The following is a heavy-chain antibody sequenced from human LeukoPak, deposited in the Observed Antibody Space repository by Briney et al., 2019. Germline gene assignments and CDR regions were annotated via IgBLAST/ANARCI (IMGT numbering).Heavy chain of an antibody. D-gene: IGHD2-15*01. J-gene: IGHJ5*02. CDR3: TRVSTCSGGSCLGS. V-gene: IGHV3-48*04. CDR1: GFTFSTYA. CDR2: ITSSSSSI. Sequence: GGSLRLSCAASGFTFSTYAMDWVRQAPGKGLEGVSYITSSSSSIFYADSVRGRFTISRDNAKNSLYLQMNSLAVEDSAVYYCTRVSTCSGGSCLGSWGQGTLVTVSS.